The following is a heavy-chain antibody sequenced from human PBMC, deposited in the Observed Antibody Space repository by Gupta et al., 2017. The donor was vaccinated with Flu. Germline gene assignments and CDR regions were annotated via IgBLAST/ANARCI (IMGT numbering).Heavy chain of an antibody. V-gene: IGHV4-39*01. CDR2: FYPCGRT. CDR1: GGFPRRGTYY. Sequence: LQLQESCPGLVMPSETLSLPCTCTGGFPRRGTYYWGWLRPPPGKGLEWIGSFYPCGRTFYHPSLNSRFIMSIDTSRTQFYLKLTSVTAADTALYYCGRAPHSWGQGTLGAVSS. J-gene: IGHJ4*02. CDR3: GRAPHS.